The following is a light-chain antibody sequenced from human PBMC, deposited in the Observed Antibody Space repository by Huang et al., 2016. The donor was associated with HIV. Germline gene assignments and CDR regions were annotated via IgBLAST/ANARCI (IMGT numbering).Light chain of an antibody. Sequence: EIVMTQSPATLSVSPGERAILLCRASQNIDTNVAWYQQKPGQAPRLLIFGASTRATVISGRFTGGGSETEFTLTVNSVQSEDVAMYYCHLYNDWPPWTFGQGTRVEI. CDR2: GAS. CDR3: HLYNDWPPWT. J-gene: IGKJ1*01. V-gene: IGKV3-15*01. CDR1: QNIDTN.